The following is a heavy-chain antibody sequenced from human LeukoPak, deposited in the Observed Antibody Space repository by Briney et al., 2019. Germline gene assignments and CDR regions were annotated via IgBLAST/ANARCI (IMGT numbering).Heavy chain of an antibody. D-gene: IGHD1-20*01. CDR2: ISISSSYI. J-gene: IGHJ4*02. CDR3: GRDFELISVTKHFDF. Sequence: GGSLSLSFACTLLAYSRYELNEVGQAPGKGLEWVSSISISSSYIYYAESLKGRFTISRDNAKNSLYLQINKLRTQELAFLYCGRDFELISVTKHFDFWGQGTLVTVSS. CDR1: LLAYSRYE. V-gene: IGHV3-21*01.